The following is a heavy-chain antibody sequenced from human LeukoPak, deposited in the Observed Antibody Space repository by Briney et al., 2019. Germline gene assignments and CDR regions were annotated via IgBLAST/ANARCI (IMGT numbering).Heavy chain of an antibody. D-gene: IGHD3-16*01. CDR1: GGSISSHY. V-gene: IGHV4-59*11. CDR3: ARDSHNYGRWYFDL. J-gene: IGHJ2*01. CDR2: IYYSGST. Sequence: SETLSLTCTVSGGSISSHYWSWIRQPPGKGLEWIGYIYYSGSTNYNPSLKSRVTISVDTSKNQFSLKLSSVTAADTAVYYCARDSHNYGRWYFDLWGRATLVTVSS.